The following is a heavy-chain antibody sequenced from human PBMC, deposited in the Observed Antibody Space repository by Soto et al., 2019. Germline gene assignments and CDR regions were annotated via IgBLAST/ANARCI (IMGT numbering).Heavy chain of an antibody. CDR1: GFTFSSYS. D-gene: IGHD3-3*01. J-gene: IGHJ5*02. Sequence: PGGSLRLSCIASGFTFSSYSMNWVRQTPGKGLEWVSSITGGSNNVYYADSVRGRFTISRDNANNSLYLQMNSLRAEDTAVYYCAKDPNYDFWSGYSGSGWFDPWGQGTLVTVSS. CDR3: AKDPNYDFWSGYSGSGWFDP. CDR2: ITGGSNNV. V-gene: IGHV3-21*01.